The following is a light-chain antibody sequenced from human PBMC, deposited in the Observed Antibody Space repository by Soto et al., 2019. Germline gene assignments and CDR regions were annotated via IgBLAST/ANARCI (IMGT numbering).Light chain of an antibody. CDR3: SSKSPDF. CDR1: SSGIRDYNY. J-gene: IGLJ1*01. V-gene: IGLV2-14*01. Sequence: QSALAQPASVSGSPGQSITFSCTGTSSGIRDYNYVSWYQQLPGNAPKLIMYEVSNRPSGISNRFSGSKSGNTASLTISGLQAEDEADYYCSSKSPDFFXTGTNLTVL. CDR2: EVS.